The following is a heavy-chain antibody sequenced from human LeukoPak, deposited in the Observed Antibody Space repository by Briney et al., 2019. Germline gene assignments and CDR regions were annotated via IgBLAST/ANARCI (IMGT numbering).Heavy chain of an antibody. CDR3: ASHFWSGYYGSDY. CDR2: INHSGST. J-gene: IGHJ4*02. V-gene: IGHV4-34*01. D-gene: IGHD3-3*02. Sequence: SETLSLTCAVYGGSFSGYYWSWIRQPPGKGLEWIGEINHSGSTNYNPSLKSRVTISVDTSKNQFSLKLSSVTAADTAVYYCASHFWSGYYGSDYWGQGTLVTVSS. CDR1: GGSFSGYY.